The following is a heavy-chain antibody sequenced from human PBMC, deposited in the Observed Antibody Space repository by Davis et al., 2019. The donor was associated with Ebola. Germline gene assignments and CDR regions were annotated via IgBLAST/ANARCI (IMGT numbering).Heavy chain of an antibody. CDR3: AKRWIQLWSLGGGYGMDV. V-gene: IGHV4-34*01. Sequence: SETLSLTCAVYGGSFSGYYWSWIRQPPGKGLEWIGEINHSGSTNYNPSLKSRVTISVDTSKNQFSLKLSSVTAADTAVYYCAKRWIQLWSLGGGYGMDVWGQGTTVTVSS. J-gene: IGHJ6*02. D-gene: IGHD5-18*01. CDR1: GGSFSGYY. CDR2: INHSGST.